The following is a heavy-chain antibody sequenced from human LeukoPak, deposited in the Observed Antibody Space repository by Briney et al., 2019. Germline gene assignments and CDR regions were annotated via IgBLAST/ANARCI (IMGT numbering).Heavy chain of an antibody. CDR1: GFLFSHYT. V-gene: IGHV3-23*01. CDR2: INGSGDAT. Sequence: GGSLRLSCAVSGFLFSHYTMTWVRQGPGKGLEWVSSINGSGDATLYADSVMGRFTISRDNAKNTVSLQMKNLRAEDTAVYYCARAVAGSIDYWGQGTLVSVSS. CDR3: ARAVAGSIDY. D-gene: IGHD6-19*01. J-gene: IGHJ4*02.